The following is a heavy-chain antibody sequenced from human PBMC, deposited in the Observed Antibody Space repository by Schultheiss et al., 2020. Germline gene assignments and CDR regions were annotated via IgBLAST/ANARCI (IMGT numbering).Heavy chain of an antibody. V-gene: IGHV3-21*01. D-gene: IGHD3-10*01. CDR3: ARAPTMVQEL. CDR2: IKSGSNYI. Sequence: GGSLRLSCAASGFTFSSYSMNWVRQAPGKGLEWVSSIKSGSNYIYYADSVKVRFTISRDNANKSLYLQMNSLRAEDTAVYYCARAPTMVQELWGQGTLVTVAS. J-gene: IGHJ4*02. CDR1: GFTFSSYS.